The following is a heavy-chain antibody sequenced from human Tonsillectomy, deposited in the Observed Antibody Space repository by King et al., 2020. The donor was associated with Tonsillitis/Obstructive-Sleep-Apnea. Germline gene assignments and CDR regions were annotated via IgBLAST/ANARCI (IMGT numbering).Heavy chain of an antibody. J-gene: IGHJ6*03. D-gene: IGHD3-3*01. CDR1: GYSFTSYW. Sequence: QLVQSGAEVKKPGESLTISCKGSGYSFTSYWIRWVRQLPGKGLEWMGSIDPSDYYTNYSPSFQGHVTTSADQSISTAYLQWSSLKASDTAMFYCARYDFWSGYYSEENYYYYMDVWGKGTTVTVSS. CDR2: IDPSDYYT. V-gene: IGHV5-10-1*01. CDR3: ARYDFWSGYYSEENYYYYMDV.